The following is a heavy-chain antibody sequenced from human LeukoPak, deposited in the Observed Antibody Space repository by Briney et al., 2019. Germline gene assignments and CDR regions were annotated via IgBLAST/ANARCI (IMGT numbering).Heavy chain of an antibody. CDR3: ARQRPNSDCFDY. V-gene: IGHV3-30-3*01. D-gene: IGHD2-21*02. J-gene: IGHJ4*02. CDR2: TSYDGSNK. Sequence: PGRSLRLSCAASGFTFSSYAMHWVRQAPGKGLEWVAVTSYDGSNKYYADSVKGRFTISRDNSKNTLYLQVNSLRAEDTAVYYCARQRPNSDCFDYWGQGTLVTVSS. CDR1: GFTFSSYA.